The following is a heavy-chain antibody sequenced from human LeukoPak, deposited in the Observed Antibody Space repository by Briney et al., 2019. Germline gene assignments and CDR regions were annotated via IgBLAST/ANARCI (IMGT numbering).Heavy chain of an antibody. CDR1: GGSISPYH. CDR3: ARGGDGDHSPYYYYYPMDV. D-gene: IGHD4-17*01. V-gene: IGHV4-59*01. CDR2: IYYSVNT. J-gene: IGHJ6*02. Sequence: SETLSLTCTVSGGSISPYHWNWIRQPPGKGLEWIGYIYYSVNTNYNPSLKSRVTISVDTSKNQFSLKLSSVTAADTAVYYCARGGDGDHSPYYYYYPMDVWGQGTTVTVSS.